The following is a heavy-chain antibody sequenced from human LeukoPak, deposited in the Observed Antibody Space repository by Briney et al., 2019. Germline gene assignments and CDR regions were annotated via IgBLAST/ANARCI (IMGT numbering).Heavy chain of an antibody. Sequence: GGSLRLSCTGSGFTLRNYWMHWVRQVSGKRLVLVSRISGDGSVTNYADSVQGRFTISRDNAENILYLQINNLRSEDTAVYYCARYSSSSGGASYYLDYWGHGTLVTVSS. D-gene: IGHD6-6*01. CDR2: ISGDGSVT. CDR1: GFTLRNYW. V-gene: IGHV3-74*01. J-gene: IGHJ4*01. CDR3: ARYSSSSGGASYYLDY.